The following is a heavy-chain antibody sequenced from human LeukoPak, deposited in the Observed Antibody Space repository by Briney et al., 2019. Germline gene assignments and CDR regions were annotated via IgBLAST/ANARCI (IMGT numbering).Heavy chain of an antibody. CDR2: ISSSGSTI. J-gene: IGHJ5*02. V-gene: IGHV3-48*04. CDR1: GFTFSSYG. CDR3: ARDLGFARFDP. Sequence: PGGSLRLSCAASGFTFSSYGMHWVRQAPGKGLEWVSYISSSGSTIYYADSVKGRFTISRDNAKNSLYLQMNSLRAEDTAVYYCARDLGFARFDPWGQGTLVTVSS. D-gene: IGHD1-26*01.